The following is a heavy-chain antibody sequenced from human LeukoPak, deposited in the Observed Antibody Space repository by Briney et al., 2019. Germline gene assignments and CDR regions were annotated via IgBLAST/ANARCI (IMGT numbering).Heavy chain of an antibody. J-gene: IGHJ4*02. V-gene: IGHV3-23*01. CDR3: AKDREARYYDSSGRFDY. D-gene: IGHD3-22*01. CDR2: ISGSGGST. Sequence: PGGSLRLSCAASGFTFSSYAMSWVRQAPGKGLEWVSAISGSGGSTYYADSVKGRFTISRDNSKNTLYLQMNSLRAEDTAVYYCAKDREARYYDSSGRFDYWGQGTLVTVSS. CDR1: GFTFSSYA.